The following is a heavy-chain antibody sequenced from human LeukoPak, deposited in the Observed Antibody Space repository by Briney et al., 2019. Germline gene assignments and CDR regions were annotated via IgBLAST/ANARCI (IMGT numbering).Heavy chain of an antibody. CDR1: GFTFSSYW. J-gene: IGHJ4*02. CDR2: IVEDGSEA. CDR3: ARDPPRRFDL. Sequence: PGRSLRLSCATSGFTFSSYWMTWVRQAPGKGLEWVASIVEDGSEAYYLDSVKGRFTFSRDNAKNSLYPQMNNLRGEDTAVYYCARDPPRRFDLWGQGTLVTVSS. V-gene: IGHV3-7*01.